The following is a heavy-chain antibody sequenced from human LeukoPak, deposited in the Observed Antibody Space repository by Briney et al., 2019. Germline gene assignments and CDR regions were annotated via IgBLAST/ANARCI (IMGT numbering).Heavy chain of an antibody. V-gene: IGHV1-18*01. Sequence: ASVKVSCKASGYTFTGYGISWVRQAPGQGLEWMGWISAYNGNTNYAQKLQGRVTMTTHTSTSTADMELRSLRSDDTAVYYCATVKSIAARRYYYYYMDVWGKGTTVTVSS. CDR3: ATVKSIAARRYYYYYMDV. J-gene: IGHJ6*03. CDR2: ISAYNGNT. CDR1: GYTFTGYG. D-gene: IGHD6-6*01.